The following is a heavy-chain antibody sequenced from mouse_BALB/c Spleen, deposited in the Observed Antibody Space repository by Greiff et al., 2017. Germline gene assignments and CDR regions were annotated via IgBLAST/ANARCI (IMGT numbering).Heavy chain of an antibody. CDR3: ARSYDYDGGWFAY. V-gene: IGHV5-17*02. CDR1: GFTFSSFG. Sequence: EVQRVESGGGLVQPGGSRKLSCAASGFTFSSFGMHWVRQAPEKGLEWVAYISSGSSTIYYADTVKGRFTISRDNPKNTLFLQMTSLRSEDTAMYYCARSYDYDGGWFAYWGQGTLVTVSA. CDR2: ISSGSSTI. J-gene: IGHJ3*01. D-gene: IGHD2-4*01.